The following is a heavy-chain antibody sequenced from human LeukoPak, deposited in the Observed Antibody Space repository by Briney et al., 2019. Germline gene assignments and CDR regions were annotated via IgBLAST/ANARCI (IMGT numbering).Heavy chain of an antibody. CDR2: INHSGSA. CDR1: GGSFSGYY. J-gene: IGHJ4*02. CDR3: ARGQGTVTTH. Sequence: ETLSLTCAVSGGSFSGYYWIWIRQPPGKGLEWIGEINHSGSANYSPSLSSRVTISLDMSENQFSLKLTSVTAADTAVYYCARGQGTVTTHWGQGTLVTVSS. D-gene: IGHD4-17*01. V-gene: IGHV4-34*01.